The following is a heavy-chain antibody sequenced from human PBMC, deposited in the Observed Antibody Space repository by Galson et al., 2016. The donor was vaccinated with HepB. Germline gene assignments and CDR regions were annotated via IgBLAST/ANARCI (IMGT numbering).Heavy chain of an antibody. CDR2: IYPGDSDT. V-gene: IGHV5-51*03. CDR3: ARRGSTAEYFQH. Sequence: QSGAEVKKPGESLRISCKGSGYSFSTYWIGWVRRMPGKGLEWMGTIYPGDSDTRYSPSSQGQVTISADKSINTAYLQWTSLKASDTAMYYCARRGSTAEYFQHWGQGALISVSS. D-gene: IGHD1-26*01. CDR1: GYSFSTYW. J-gene: IGHJ1*01.